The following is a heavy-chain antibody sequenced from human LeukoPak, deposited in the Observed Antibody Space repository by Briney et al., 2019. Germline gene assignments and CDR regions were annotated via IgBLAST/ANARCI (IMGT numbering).Heavy chain of an antibody. CDR2: ISYDGSNK. CDR3: ATLLYY. D-gene: IGHD2-15*01. CDR1: GXTFSSYG. V-gene: IGHV3-30*03. Sequence: PGRSLRLSCAASGXTFSSYGMHWVRQAPGKGLEWVAVISYDGSNKYYADSVKGRFTISRDNSKNTLYLQMNSLRAEDTAVYYCATLLYYWGQGTLVTVSS. J-gene: IGHJ4*02.